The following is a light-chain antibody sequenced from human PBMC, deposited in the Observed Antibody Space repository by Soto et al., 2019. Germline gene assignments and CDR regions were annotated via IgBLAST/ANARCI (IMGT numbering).Light chain of an antibody. V-gene: IGKV1-6*01. Sequence: AIQMTQSPSSLSASVGDRVTITCRASQDIRNDLGWYQQKAGKVPKLLIYGASTLQSGVPSRFSGRGSGTDCTLTLSSLQPEDFATYYCLQDYNYPRTFGQGTKLEIK. CDR2: GAS. CDR1: QDIRND. CDR3: LQDYNYPRT. J-gene: IGKJ2*01.